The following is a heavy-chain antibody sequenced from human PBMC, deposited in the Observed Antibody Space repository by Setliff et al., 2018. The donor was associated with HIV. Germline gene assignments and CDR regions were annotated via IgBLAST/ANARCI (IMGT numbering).Heavy chain of an antibody. D-gene: IGHD3-10*01. CDR3: ATIRLTMVRGIPNWFDP. Sequence: PSETLSLTCTVSGGSISEYYWSWIRQPPGKGLEWIGYIDYSGSTNYNASLKSRVTISVDTSKNQFPLNLSSVTAADTAVYYCATIRLTMVRGIPNWFDPWGQGTLVTVSS. J-gene: IGHJ5*02. CDR2: IDYSGST. CDR1: GGSISEYY. V-gene: IGHV4-59*08.